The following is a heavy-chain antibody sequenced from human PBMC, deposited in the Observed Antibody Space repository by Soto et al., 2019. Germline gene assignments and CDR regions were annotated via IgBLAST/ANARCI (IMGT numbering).Heavy chain of an antibody. J-gene: IGHJ4*02. D-gene: IGHD2-15*01. V-gene: IGHV3-9*01. CDR2: ISWNSNII. CDR3: AKGGPDGFCSGGRCYFDY. CDR1: GFTFDDYA. Sequence: EVQLVESGGGLVQPGRSLRLSCAASGFTFDDYAMHWVRRVPGKGLEWVSSISWNSNIICYADSVKGRFTISRDNAKNSLYLQMNSLRPEDTALYYCAKGGPDGFCSGGRCYFDYWGQGTLVTGSS.